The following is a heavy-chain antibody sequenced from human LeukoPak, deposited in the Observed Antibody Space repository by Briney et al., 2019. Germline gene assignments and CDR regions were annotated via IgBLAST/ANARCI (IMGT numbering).Heavy chain of an antibody. CDR3: VVAATQETFDY. D-gene: IGHD2-15*01. Sequence: SETLSLTCTVSGGSISDYYWSWIRQPPGKGLECIGYVYYSGSTYYNPSLKSRVTISVDTSKNQFSLKLSSVTAADTAVYYGVVAATQETFDYWGQGTLVTVSS. CDR2: VYYSGST. V-gene: IGHV4-59*04. J-gene: IGHJ4*02. CDR1: GGSISDYY.